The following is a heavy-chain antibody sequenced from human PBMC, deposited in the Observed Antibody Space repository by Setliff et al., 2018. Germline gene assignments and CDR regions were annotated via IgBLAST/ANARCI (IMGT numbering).Heavy chain of an antibody. CDR2: IIHSGST. V-gene: IGHV4-34*12. Sequence: SETLSLPCAVYGGSFSGYYWSWIRQPPGKRLEGIGEIIHSGSTNYTPSLKSRVTISMDTSKNQFSLKVSSVTAADTAVYYCARSCSRREKFLLDYWGQGALVTASS. D-gene: IGHD2-15*01. J-gene: IGHJ4*02. CDR3: ARSCSRREKFLLDY. CDR1: GGSFSGYY.